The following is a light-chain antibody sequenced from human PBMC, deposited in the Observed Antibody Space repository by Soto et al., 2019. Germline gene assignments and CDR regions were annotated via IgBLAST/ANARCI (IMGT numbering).Light chain of an antibody. Sequence: EIVLTQSPGTLSLSPGERATLSCRASQSVSSSYLAWHQQKPGQAPRLLIYGASSRATGIPDRFSGSGSGTDFTLTISRLEPEDFAVYYCQQYGSTLGVTFGGGTKVEIK. CDR3: QQYGSTLGVT. CDR2: GAS. V-gene: IGKV3-20*01. CDR1: QSVSSSY. J-gene: IGKJ4*01.